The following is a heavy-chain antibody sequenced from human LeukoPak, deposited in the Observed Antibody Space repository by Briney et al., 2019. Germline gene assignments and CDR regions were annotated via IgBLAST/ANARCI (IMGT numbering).Heavy chain of an antibody. J-gene: IGHJ4*02. CDR3: TTGGGTEYSSSWSDGGFDF. CDR2: IKSKTDGGTI. D-gene: IGHD6-13*01. CDR1: GFTFNNAW. V-gene: IGHV3-15*07. Sequence: GSLRLSCAASGFTFNNAWMNWVRQAPGKGLEWVGRIKSKTDGGTIDSAAPVKGRFTISRDDSKNTLYLQMNSLKIEDTAVYYCTTGGGTEYSSSWSDGGFDFWGQGTLVTVSS.